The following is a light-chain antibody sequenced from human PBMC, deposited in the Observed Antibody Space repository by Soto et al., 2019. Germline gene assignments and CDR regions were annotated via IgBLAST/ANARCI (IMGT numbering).Light chain of an antibody. CDR3: QQYKSNSWT. J-gene: IGKJ1*01. CDR2: DAS. Sequence: DIQMTQSPYTLSASVGDRVTITCRASQSISSWLAWYQQKPGKAPNLLIYDASSLTSGAPSRFSGSGSGTEFPLTISSLQPDDFATYYCQQYKSNSWTFGQGTNVEVK. V-gene: IGKV1-5*01. CDR1: QSISSW.